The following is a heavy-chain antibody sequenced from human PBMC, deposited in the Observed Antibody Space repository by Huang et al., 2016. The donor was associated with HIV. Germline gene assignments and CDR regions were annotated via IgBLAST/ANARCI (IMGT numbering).Heavy chain of an antibody. CDR3: TRLWHPLSEFDH. D-gene: IGHD3-16*01. V-gene: IGHV3-7*01. J-gene: IGHJ4*02. CDR2: INQVGSEK. Sequence: VQLVESGGGLVQPGGSLRVSCEASGFTFTTSWMSWVRQAPGKGLEWVANINQVGSEKYDVGAVKGRFTISRDNAQKSLYLQMNSLRDDDTAVYYCTRLWHPLSEFDHWGQGTLVIVSS. CDR1: GFTFTTSW.